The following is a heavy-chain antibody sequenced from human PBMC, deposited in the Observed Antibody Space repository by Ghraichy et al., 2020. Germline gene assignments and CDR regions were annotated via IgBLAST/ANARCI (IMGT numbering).Heavy chain of an antibody. Sequence: SETLSLTCTVSGGSISSSSYYWGWIRQPPGKGLEWIGSIYYSGSTYYNPSLKSRVTISVDTSKNQFSLKLSSVTAADTAVYYCAVSLVVGVWYFDLWGRGTLVTVSS. V-gene: IGHV4-39*01. CDR2: IYYSGST. J-gene: IGHJ2*01. D-gene: IGHD3-22*01. CDR1: GGSISSSSYY. CDR3: AVSLVVGVWYFDL.